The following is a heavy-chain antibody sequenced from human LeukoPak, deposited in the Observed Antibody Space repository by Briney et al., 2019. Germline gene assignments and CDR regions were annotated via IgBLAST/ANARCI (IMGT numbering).Heavy chain of an antibody. CDR1: GFTFSSYA. CDR3: AKSPNYYYYMDV. V-gene: IGHV3-23*01. J-gene: IGHJ6*03. Sequence: GGSLRLSCAASGFTFSSYAMNWVRQAPGKGLEGVSGISGSGGSTYYADSVKGRFTISRDNSKNTVYLQMNSLRAEDTAVYYCAKSPNYYYYMDVWGKGTTVTVSS. CDR2: ISGSGGST.